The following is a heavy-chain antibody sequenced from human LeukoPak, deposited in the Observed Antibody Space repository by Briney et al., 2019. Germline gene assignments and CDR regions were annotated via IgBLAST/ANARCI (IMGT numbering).Heavy chain of an antibody. Sequence: SETLSLTCTVSGGSISSSSYYWGWRRQPPGKGLEWIWSISYSGTTYYNPSLKSRLTISVDTSKNHFSLKLSSVTAADTAVYYCAGPTRMATIGFDYWGQGTLVTVSS. V-gene: IGHV4-39*02. D-gene: IGHD5-24*01. J-gene: IGHJ4*02. CDR2: ISYSGTT. CDR3: AGPTRMATIGFDY. CDR1: GGSISSSSYY.